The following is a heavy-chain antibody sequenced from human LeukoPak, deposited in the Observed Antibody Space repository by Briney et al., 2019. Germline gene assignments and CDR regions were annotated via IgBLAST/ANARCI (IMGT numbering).Heavy chain of an antibody. Sequence: SETLSLTCIVSGASVITDDYYWGWVRQPPGKGLEWLGSTDRIPPLKSRVTISVDTSRNQFSLRLRSVTAADTALYFCARVFGLYQEAMDVWGPGTTVTVSS. CDR3: ARVFGLYQEAMDV. J-gene: IGHJ6*02. CDR2: T. CDR1: GASVITDDYY. V-gene: IGHV4-39*07. D-gene: IGHD3/OR15-3a*01.